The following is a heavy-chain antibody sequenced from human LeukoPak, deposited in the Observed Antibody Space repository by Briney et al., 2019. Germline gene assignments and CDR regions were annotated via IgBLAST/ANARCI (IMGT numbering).Heavy chain of an antibody. J-gene: IGHJ4*02. CDR3: ASPGIAVADNDY. D-gene: IGHD6-19*01. Sequence: SVKVSCKASGGTFSSYAISWVRQAPGQGLEWMGGIIPIFGTANYAQKFQGRVTITADESTSTAYMELSSLRSEDTAVHYCASPGIAVADNDYWGQGTLVTVSS. V-gene: IGHV1-69*13. CDR1: GGTFSSYA. CDR2: IIPIFGTA.